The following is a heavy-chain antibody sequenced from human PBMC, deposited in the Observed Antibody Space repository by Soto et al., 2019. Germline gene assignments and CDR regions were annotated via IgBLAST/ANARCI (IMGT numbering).Heavy chain of an antibody. CDR2: VRRKSEGGAT. D-gene: IGHD2-15*01. CDR3: VQIGFANSWWSGS. V-gene: IGHV3-15*07. J-gene: IGHJ5*01. Sequence: GGSLRLSCAASGFTFSNASRNWVRQGTGKGLEWVGRVRRKSEGGATEYASPVKGRFTISRDDSKNTLYLQMDSLKNEDTAVYYCVQIGFANSWWSGSWGRGTLVTVSS. CDR1: GFTFSNAS.